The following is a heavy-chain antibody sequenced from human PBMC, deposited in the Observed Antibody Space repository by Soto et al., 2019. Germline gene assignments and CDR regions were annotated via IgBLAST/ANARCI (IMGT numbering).Heavy chain of an antibody. D-gene: IGHD3-10*01. V-gene: IGHV3-30-3*01. CDR1: GFTFSSYA. CDR2: ISYDGSNK. CDR3: ARYYYGSGSSYFDY. J-gene: IGHJ4*02. Sequence: QVQLVESGGGVVQPGRSLRLSCAASGFTFSSYAMHWVRQAPGKGLEWVAVISYDGSNKYYADSWKGRFTISRDNSKNPLYLQMNSLRAEDTAVYYCARYYYGSGSSYFDYWGQGTLVTVSS.